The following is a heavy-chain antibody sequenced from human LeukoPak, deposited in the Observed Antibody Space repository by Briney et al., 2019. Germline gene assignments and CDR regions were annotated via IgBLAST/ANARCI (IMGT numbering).Heavy chain of an antibody. V-gene: IGHV1-69*06. Sequence: SVKVSCKASGGTFSSYAISWVRQAPGQGLEWMGGIIPIFGTANYAQKFQGRVTITADKSTSTAYMELSSLRSEDTAVYYCARESLTGGAFDYWGQGTLVTVSS. J-gene: IGHJ4*02. D-gene: IGHD3-10*01. CDR1: GGTFSSYA. CDR3: ARESLTGGAFDY. CDR2: IIPIFGTA.